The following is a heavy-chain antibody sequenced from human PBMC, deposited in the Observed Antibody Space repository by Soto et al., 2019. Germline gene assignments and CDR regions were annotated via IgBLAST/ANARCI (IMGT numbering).Heavy chain of an antibody. D-gene: IGHD2-15*01. CDR3: ARAHAPTLPFDS. CDR1: GGSIRNVY. CDR2: IFHSGNA. J-gene: IGHJ4*01. Sequence: SETLSLTCTFSGGSIRNVYWSWIRQAPGKGLEWIGFIFHSGNAKYNPSLKSRVTISVDTSKNQFSLSLDSVTAADTAVYFCARAHAPTLPFDSWGQGTLVTVSS. V-gene: IGHV4-59*01.